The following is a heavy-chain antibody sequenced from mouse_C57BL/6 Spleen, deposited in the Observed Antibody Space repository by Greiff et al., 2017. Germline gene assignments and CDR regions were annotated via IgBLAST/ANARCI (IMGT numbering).Heavy chain of an antibody. D-gene: IGHD2-3*01. V-gene: IGHV5-15*01. Sequence: EVQLVESGGGLVQPGGSLKLSCAASGFTFSDYGMAWVRQAPRKGPEWVAFISNLAYSIYYADTVTGRFTISRENAKNTLYLEMSRRRSEDTAMYYCARLGNGYYEAWFAYWGQGTLVTVSA. CDR1: GFTFSDYG. J-gene: IGHJ3*01. CDR2: ISNLAYSI. CDR3: ARLGNGYYEAWFAY.